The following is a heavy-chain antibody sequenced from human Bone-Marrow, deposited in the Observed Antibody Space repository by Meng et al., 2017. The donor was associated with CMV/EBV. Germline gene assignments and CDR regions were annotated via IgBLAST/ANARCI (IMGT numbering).Heavy chain of an antibody. CDR2: ISSNGGST. CDR3: ARVTTVTTPY. D-gene: IGHD4-11*01. Sequence: GGSLRLSCAASGFTFSSYAMHWVRQAPGKGLEYVSAISSNGGSTYYADSVKGRFTISRDNSKNTLYLQMGSLRAEDMAVYYCARVTTVTTPYWGPGTLDTVSS. CDR1: GFTFSSYA. J-gene: IGHJ4*02. V-gene: IGHV3-64*02.